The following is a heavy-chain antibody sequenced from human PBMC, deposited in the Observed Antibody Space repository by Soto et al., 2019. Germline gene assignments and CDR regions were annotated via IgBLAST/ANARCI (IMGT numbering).Heavy chain of an antibody. CDR3: ARDLAVGLVDY. Sequence: QVQLVQSGSEVKKPGSSVKVSCKASGYTFTSYGISWVRQAPGQGLEWMGWISAYNGNTKYTQKLQGRVTMTTDTSTSTGYMELRSLRSDDTALYYCARDLAVGLVDYWGQGTLVTVSS. CDR1: GYTFTSYG. CDR2: ISAYNGNT. V-gene: IGHV1-18*01. J-gene: IGHJ4*02. D-gene: IGHD6-19*01.